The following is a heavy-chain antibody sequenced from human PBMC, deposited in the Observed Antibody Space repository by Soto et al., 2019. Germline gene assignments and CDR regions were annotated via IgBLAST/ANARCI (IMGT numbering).Heavy chain of an antibody. J-gene: IGHJ4*02. CDR1: GFTFSSYS. CDR2: ISGSGDST. V-gene: IGHV3-23*04. D-gene: IGHD2-8*01. CDR3: AKGGYFFGSNGGPYFDY. Sequence: EVQLVESGGGLVKPGGSLRLSCAASGFTFSSYSMNWVRQAPGKGLEWVLGISGSGDSTFYADSVKGRFTISRDNFNNMLYLQMYSLGAKDTAVYYCAKGGYFFGSNGGPYFDYWGQGTLVTVSS.